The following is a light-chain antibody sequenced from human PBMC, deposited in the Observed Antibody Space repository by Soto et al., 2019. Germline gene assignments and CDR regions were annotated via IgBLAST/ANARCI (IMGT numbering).Light chain of an antibody. CDR3: QQYYKWPFT. CDR1: QSISNN. CDR2: AAS. Sequence: EIMMTQSPATLSVSPGERATLSCWSSQSISNNLAWYQHKRVQAPRLLFYAASTRTTGVPARFSGSRSGRGITLTIGSLQSEDFAIYYGQQYYKWPFTFGQGTKLEIK. J-gene: IGKJ2*01. V-gene: IGKV3-15*01.